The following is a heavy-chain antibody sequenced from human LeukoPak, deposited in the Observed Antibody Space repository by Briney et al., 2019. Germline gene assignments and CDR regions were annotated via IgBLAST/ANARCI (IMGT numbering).Heavy chain of an antibody. CDR1: GFSINNYW. V-gene: IGHV3-7*03. D-gene: IGHD1-26*01. CDR2: IKGDASEK. J-gene: IGHJ3*02. Sequence: GGSLRLSCAVSGFSINNYWMTWYRQAPGKGLECVAHIKGDASEKYYLDSVKGRFTISRDNAKNSLYLQMNSLRAEDTAVYYCARSGGWEGAFDIWGQGTMVTVSS. CDR3: ARSGGWEGAFDI.